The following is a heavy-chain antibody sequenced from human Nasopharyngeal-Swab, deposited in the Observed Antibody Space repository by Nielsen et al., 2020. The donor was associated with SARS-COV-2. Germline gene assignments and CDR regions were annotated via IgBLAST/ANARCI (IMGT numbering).Heavy chain of an antibody. J-gene: IGHJ4*02. CDR1: GGSFSGHY. Sequence: ESLKISCAVYGGSFSGHYWRWIRQSPGKGLEWIGEINHSGSTNYNPSLKSRVTVSADTSKNQFSLKMTSVTAADMGLYYCARGEGDSARSPVDYWGQGTLVTVSS. CDR2: INHSGST. CDR3: ARGEGDSARSPVDY. D-gene: IGHD3-16*01. V-gene: IGHV4-34*01.